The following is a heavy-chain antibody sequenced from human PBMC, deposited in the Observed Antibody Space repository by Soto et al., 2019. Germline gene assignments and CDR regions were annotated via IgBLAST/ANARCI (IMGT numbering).Heavy chain of an antibody. CDR2: INPSGGST. V-gene: IGHV1-46*03. J-gene: IGHJ4*02. D-gene: IGHD3-3*01. CDR3: ARDPTIFGVVTEYYFDY. Sequence: EASVKVSCKASGYTFTSYYMHWVRQAPGQGLEWMGIINPSGGSTSYAQKFQGRVTMTRDTSTSTVYMELSSLRSEDTAVYYCARDPTIFGVVTEYYFDYWGQGTLVTVSS. CDR1: GYTFTSYY.